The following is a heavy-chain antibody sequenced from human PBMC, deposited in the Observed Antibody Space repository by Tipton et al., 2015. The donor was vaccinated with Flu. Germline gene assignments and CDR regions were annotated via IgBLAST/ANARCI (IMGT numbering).Heavy chain of an antibody. CDR3: ARASGSGTYVIFDY. D-gene: IGHD3-10*01. CDR1: GGSMSSYY. J-gene: IGHJ4*02. CDR2: IYTSGSA. V-gene: IGHV4-4*07. Sequence: TLSLTCTVSGGSMSSYYWSWIRQPAGKGLEWIGRIYTSGSAIHNPSLKSRVTMSVDTSKNQFSLKLSSVTAVDTAVYYCARASGSGTYVIFDYWGQGTLVAVSS.